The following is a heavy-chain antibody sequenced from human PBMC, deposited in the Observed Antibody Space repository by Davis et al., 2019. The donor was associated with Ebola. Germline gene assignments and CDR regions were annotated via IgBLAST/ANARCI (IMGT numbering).Heavy chain of an antibody. J-gene: IGHJ6*03. V-gene: IGHV3-30-3*01. D-gene: IGHD5-18*01. Sequence: PGGSLRLSCAASGFSFSNYWMSWVRQAPGKGLEWVAVISYDVSNKYYADSVKGRFTISRDNSRNTLYLQMNSLRAEDTAVCYCAREFADTAVGYYYYMDVWGKGTTVTVSS. CDR2: ISYDVSNK. CDR1: GFSFSNYW. CDR3: AREFADTAVGYYYYMDV.